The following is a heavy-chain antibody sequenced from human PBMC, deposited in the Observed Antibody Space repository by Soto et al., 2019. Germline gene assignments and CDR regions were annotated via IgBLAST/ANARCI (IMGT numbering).Heavy chain of an antibody. CDR2: IFYIGRT. CDR1: GGSISGYY. V-gene: IGHV4-59*01. CDR3: ARAPPDNPFDY. J-gene: IGHJ4*02. D-gene: IGHD3-9*01. Sequence: SETLSLTCTVSGGSISGYYWGWFRQPPGKELEFIGHIFYIGRTNYNPSLKSRVTISVDTSKNQFSLKLSSVTAADTAVYYCARAPPDNPFDYWGQGTQVTVSS.